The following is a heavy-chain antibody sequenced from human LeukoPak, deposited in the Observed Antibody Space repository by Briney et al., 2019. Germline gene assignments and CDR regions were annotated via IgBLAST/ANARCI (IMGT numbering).Heavy chain of an antibody. D-gene: IGHD2-15*01. CDR3: ARLVVAAYFDY. Sequence: GESLKISCKGSGFRFASYWIGWVRQMPGKGLEWMGIIYPGDSDTRYSPSFQGQVTISADKSISTAYLQWSSLKAPDTAMHYCARLVVAAYFDYWGQGTLVTVSS. V-gene: IGHV5-51*01. CDR2: IYPGDSDT. CDR1: GFRFASYW. J-gene: IGHJ4*02.